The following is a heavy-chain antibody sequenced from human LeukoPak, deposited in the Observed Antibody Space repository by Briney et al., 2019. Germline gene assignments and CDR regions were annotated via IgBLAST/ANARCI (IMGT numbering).Heavy chain of an antibody. Sequence: GGSLRLSCAASRFTFSSYAMHWVRQAPGKGLEWVAVMSFDGSNKYYADSVKGRFTISRDNSKNTLYLQMNSLRAEDTAVYYCARGPSGSFGTHFDYWGRGTLVTVSS. CDR2: MSFDGSNK. D-gene: IGHD6-25*01. V-gene: IGHV3-30-3*01. CDR3: ARGPSGSFGTHFDY. CDR1: RFTFSSYA. J-gene: IGHJ4*02.